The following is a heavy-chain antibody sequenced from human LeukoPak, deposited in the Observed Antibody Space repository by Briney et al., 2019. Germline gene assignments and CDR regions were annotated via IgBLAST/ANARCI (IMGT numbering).Heavy chain of an antibody. D-gene: IGHD1-14*01. CDR1: GYTFSNFG. CDR2: ISAYNGAT. Sequence: VASVKVSCKCSGYTFSNFGVGWVRQAPGQGLEWMGWISAYNGATNYEQKAQGRVTMTTDTSTSTAYMELRSLRSDDTAVYYCARSGDGNWFDPWGQGTLVSVSS. V-gene: IGHV1-18*01. CDR3: ARSGDGNWFDP. J-gene: IGHJ5*02.